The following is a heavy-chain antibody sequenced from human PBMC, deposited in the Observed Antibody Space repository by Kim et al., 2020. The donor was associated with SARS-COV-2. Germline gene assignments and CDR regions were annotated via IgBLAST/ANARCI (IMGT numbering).Heavy chain of an antibody. CDR2: IYYSGST. CDR3: ARVGEEKKEAPMIVGPAGGMDV. V-gene: IGHV4-31*03. J-gene: IGHJ6*02. Sequence: SETLSLTCTVSGGSISSGGYYWSWIRQHPRKGLEWIGYIYYSGSTYYNPSLKSRVTISVDTSKNQFSLKLSSVTAADTAVYYCARVGEEKKEAPMIVGPAGGMDVWGQGTTVTVSS. D-gene: IGHD3-22*01. CDR1: GGSISSGGYY.